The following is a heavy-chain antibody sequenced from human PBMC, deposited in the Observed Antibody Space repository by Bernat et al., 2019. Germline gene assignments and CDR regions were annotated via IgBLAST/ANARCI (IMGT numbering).Heavy chain of an antibody. Sequence: VQLVDSGGGLIKPGGSLRLSCVASGFSFSDAWMNWVRQTPEKGLEWVGRIKKKDDGGTTDYAAPVKGRFTISRDDSKNTVYLQMNSLKAEDTAVYYCAKDYWNYLDYWGQGTLVTVSS. J-gene: IGHJ4*02. CDR2: IKKKDDGGTT. V-gene: IGHV3-15*07. D-gene: IGHD1-1*01. CDR1: GFSFSDAW. CDR3: AKDYWNYLDY.